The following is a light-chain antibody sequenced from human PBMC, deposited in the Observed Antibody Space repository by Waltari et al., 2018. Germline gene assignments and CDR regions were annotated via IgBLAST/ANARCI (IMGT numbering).Light chain of an antibody. CDR1: SSTIGSNT. V-gene: IGLV1-44*01. CDR3: AAWDDSLNGPDWV. Sequence: QSVLTQPPSASGTPGQRVTSYCSGSSSTIGSNTVNWYQQLPGTAPKLLIYSNNQRPSGVPDRFSGSKSGTSASLAISGLQSEDEADYYCAAWDDSLNGPDWVFGGGTKLTVL. CDR2: SNN. J-gene: IGLJ3*02.